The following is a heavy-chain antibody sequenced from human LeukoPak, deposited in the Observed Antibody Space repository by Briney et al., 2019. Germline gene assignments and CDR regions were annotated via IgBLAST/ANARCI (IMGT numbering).Heavy chain of an antibody. J-gene: IGHJ6*02. CDR2: IYSGGST. V-gene: IGHV3-66*01. CDR1: GGSFSGYY. CDR3: ARDSNYYYYGMDV. Sequence: ETLSLTCAVYGGSFSGYYWSWIRQPPGKGLEWVSVIYSGGSTYYADSVKGRFTISRDNSKNTLYLQMNSLRAEDTAVYYCARDSNYYYYGMDVWGQGTTVTVSS.